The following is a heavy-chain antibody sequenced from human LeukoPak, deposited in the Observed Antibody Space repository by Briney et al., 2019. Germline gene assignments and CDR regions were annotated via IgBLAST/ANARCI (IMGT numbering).Heavy chain of an antibody. CDR1: GGSISSSSYY. Sequence: SETLSLTCTVSGGSISSSSYYWGWIRQPPGKGLEWIGSIYYSGSTYYNPSLKSRVTISVDTSKNQFSLKLSSVTAADTAVYYCARQTYYYDSSGYYSLDYYYMDVWGKGTTVTVSS. J-gene: IGHJ6*03. V-gene: IGHV4-39*01. CDR3: ARQTYYYDSSGYYSLDYYYMDV. CDR2: IYYSGST. D-gene: IGHD3-22*01.